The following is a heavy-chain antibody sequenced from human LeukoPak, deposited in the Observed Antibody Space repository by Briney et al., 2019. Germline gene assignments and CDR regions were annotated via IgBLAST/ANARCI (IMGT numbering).Heavy chain of an antibody. Sequence: ASVKVSCKASGYTFTSYAMHCVRQAPVQRLEWMGWINAGNGNTKYSQEFQGRVTITRDTSASTAYIELSSLRSEDMAVYYCARDRSSSWPNYYYYCMDVWGKGTTVTVSS. D-gene: IGHD6-13*01. CDR3: ARDRSSSWPNYYYYCMDV. V-gene: IGHV1-3*03. J-gene: IGHJ6*03. CDR2: INAGNGNT. CDR1: GYTFTSYA.